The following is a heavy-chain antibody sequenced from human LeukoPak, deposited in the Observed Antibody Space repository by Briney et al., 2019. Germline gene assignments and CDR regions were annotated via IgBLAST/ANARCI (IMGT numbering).Heavy chain of an antibody. J-gene: IGHJ3*02. CDR1: GFTFSSYA. D-gene: IGHD6-13*01. V-gene: IGHV3-30*18. CDR2: ISYDGSNK. CDR3: AKDLLRIAAAPGAFDI. Sequence: GGSLRLSCAASGFTFSSYAMSWVRQAPGKGLEWVAVISYDGSNKYYADSVKGRFTISRDNSKNTLYLQMNSLRAEDTAVYYCAKDLLRIAAAPGAFDIWGQGTMVTVSS.